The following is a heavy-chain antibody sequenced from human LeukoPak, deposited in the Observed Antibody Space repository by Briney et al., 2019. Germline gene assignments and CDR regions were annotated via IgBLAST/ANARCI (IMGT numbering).Heavy chain of an antibody. Sequence: ASVKVSCKASGYTLTDYYMHWVRQAPGQGVEWMGRINPNSGGTNYAQKFQGRVTMTSDKSISTVYMELSRLRSDDTAVYYCARVGYYGSSGYYEYWGQGTLVTVSS. CDR2: INPNSGGT. CDR1: GYTLTDYY. J-gene: IGHJ4*02. V-gene: IGHV1-2*06. CDR3: ARVGYYGSSGYYEY. D-gene: IGHD3-22*01.